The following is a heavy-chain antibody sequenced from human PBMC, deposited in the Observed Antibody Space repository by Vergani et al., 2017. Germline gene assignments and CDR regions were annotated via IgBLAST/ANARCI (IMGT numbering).Heavy chain of an antibody. V-gene: IGHV3-21*01. CDR3: ARKGSGSYQPFDY. CDR1: GFTFSSYS. J-gene: IGHJ4*02. D-gene: IGHD1-26*01. Sequence: EVQLVESGGGLVKPGGSLRLSCAASGFTFSSYSMNWVRQAPGKGLEWVSSISSSSSYIYYADSVKGRFTISRDNAKNSVYLQMNSLRAEDTAVYYCARKGSGSYQPFDYWGQGTLVTVSS. CDR2: ISSSSSYI.